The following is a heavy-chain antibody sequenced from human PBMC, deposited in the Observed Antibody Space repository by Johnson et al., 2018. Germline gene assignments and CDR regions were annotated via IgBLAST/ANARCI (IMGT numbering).Heavy chain of an antibody. CDR2: IKQDGSEK. CDR3: ARAYHSATGDV. Sequence: VQLVESGGGLVQPGGSLRLSCAASGFTFSSYWMSWVRQAPGKGLDWVDNIKQDGSEKYYVDSVKGRFTISRDNAKNSLYLQMNSLRAEDTAVYYCARAYHSATGDVGGKGTTVTVSS. CDR1: GFTFSSYW. D-gene: IGHD4-11*01. V-gene: IGHV3-7*01. J-gene: IGHJ6*04.